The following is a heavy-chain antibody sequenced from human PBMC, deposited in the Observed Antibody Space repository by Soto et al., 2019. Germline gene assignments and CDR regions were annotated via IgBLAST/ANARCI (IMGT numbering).Heavy chain of an antibody. CDR3: ARWYISSSYWFDP. Sequence: GASVKVSCKASGYTFITYFMHWVRQAPGQGLEWMGVINPSRGTTTYAQKFQDRVTMTRDTSASTVYMELSSLRSEDTAMYYWARWYISSSYWFDPWGQGTLVTVSS. D-gene: IGHD6-6*01. J-gene: IGHJ5*02. V-gene: IGHV1-46*03. CDR2: INPSRGTT. CDR1: GYTFITYF.